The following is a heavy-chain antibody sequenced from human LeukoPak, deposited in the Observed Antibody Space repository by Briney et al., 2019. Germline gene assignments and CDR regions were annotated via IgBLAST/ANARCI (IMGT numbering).Heavy chain of an antibody. CDR3: ARGRVPELVRRDGYNVFDY. J-gene: IGHJ4*02. D-gene: IGHD5-24*01. CDR1: GGSFSGYY. Sequence: PSETLSLTCAVYGGSFSGYYWSWIRQPPGKGLEWIGEINHSGSTNYNPSLKSQVTISVDTSKNQFSLKLSSVTAADTAVYHCARGRVPELVRRDGYNVFDYWGQGTLVTVSS. V-gene: IGHV4-34*01. CDR2: INHSGST.